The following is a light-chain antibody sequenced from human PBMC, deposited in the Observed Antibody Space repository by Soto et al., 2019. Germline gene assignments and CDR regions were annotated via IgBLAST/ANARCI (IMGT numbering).Light chain of an antibody. CDR3: SPHSISTTLDYV. CDR1: SSDVGGHNY. J-gene: IGLJ1*01. Sequence: QSVLTQPASVSGSPGQSITISCTGTSSDVGGHNYVSWYQQHPDKAPKLIISEVSNRPSGISNRFSGSKSGNTASLTISELQAEDEADYYCSPHSISTTLDYVFGTGTKVTVL. CDR2: EVS. V-gene: IGLV2-14*01.